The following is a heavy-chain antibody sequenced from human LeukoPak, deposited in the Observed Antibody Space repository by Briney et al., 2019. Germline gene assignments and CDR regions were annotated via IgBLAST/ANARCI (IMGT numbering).Heavy chain of an antibody. CDR3: ARGDSSSDGRPTTAFDY. D-gene: IGHD6-13*01. Sequence: PSETLSLTCAVYGGSPSGYYWSWIRQPPGKGLEWIGEINHSGSTNYNPSLKSRVTISVDTSKNQFSLKLSSVTAADTAVYYCARGDSSSDGRPTTAFDYWGQGTLVTVSS. CDR1: GGSPSGYY. V-gene: IGHV4-34*01. J-gene: IGHJ4*02. CDR2: INHSGST.